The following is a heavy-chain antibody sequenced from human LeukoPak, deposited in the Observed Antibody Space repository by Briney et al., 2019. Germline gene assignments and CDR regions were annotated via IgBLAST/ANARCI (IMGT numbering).Heavy chain of an antibody. CDR2: IYYSGST. Sequence: SETLSLTCTVSGGSFSSYYWSWIRQPPGKGLEWIGYIYYSGSTNYNPSLKSRVTISVDTSKNQFSLKLSSVTAADTAVYYCARESGYSYGYGPDYYYYGMDVWGQGTTVTVSS. J-gene: IGHJ6*02. CDR1: GGSFSSYY. CDR3: ARESGYSYGYGPDYYYYGMDV. D-gene: IGHD5-18*01. V-gene: IGHV4-59*01.